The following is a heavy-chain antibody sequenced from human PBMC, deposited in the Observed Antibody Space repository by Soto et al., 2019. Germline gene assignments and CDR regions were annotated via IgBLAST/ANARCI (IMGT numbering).Heavy chain of an antibody. J-gene: IGHJ5*02. Sequence: PGGSLRLSCAASGFTFSSYGMHWVRQAPGKGLEWVAVIWYDGSNKYYADSVKGRFTISRDNSKNTLYLQMNSLRAEDTAVYYCARDELSIEYSYGTANWFDPWGQGTLVTVSS. CDR2: IWYDGSNK. D-gene: IGHD5-18*01. V-gene: IGHV3-33*01. CDR1: GFTFSSYG. CDR3: ARDELSIEYSYGTANWFDP.